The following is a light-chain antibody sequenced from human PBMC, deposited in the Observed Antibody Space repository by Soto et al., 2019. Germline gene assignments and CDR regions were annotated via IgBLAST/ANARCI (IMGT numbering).Light chain of an antibody. V-gene: IGKV3-15*01. CDR1: HSVSSK. Sequence: EIALTQSPATLSLSPGEIATLSCRASHSVSSKLAWYQQRPGQAPRIIIYDAYTRATSIPARFCGSGSGTEFTLTISSLQPEDFAVYYCQQYNNWHPLTCGGGTKVDIK. J-gene: IGKJ4*01. CDR2: DAY. CDR3: QQYNNWHPLT.